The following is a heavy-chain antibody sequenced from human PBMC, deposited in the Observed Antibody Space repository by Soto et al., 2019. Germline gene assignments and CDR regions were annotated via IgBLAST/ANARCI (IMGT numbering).Heavy chain of an antibody. CDR3: ARSPGYYFDH. V-gene: IGHV4-59*01. CDR1: GGSISSYY. CDR2: IYYSGST. Sequence: QVQLQESGPGLVKPSETLSLTCTVSGGSISSYYWSWIRQPPGKGLEWIGYIYYSGSTNYNPSLKRRVTISVDTSENQFSLKLSSVTAADTAGYYCARSPGYYFDHWGQGTLVTVSS. J-gene: IGHJ4*02.